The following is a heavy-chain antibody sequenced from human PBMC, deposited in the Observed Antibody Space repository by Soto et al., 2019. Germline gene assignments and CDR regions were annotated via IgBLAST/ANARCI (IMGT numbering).Heavy chain of an antibody. V-gene: IGHV4-4*07. Sequence: SETLSLTCNVSDDSLSTYYWSWIRQPAGKGLEWIGRIYASGSTNYNPSLKGRVGMSVDTSKKQFSLKMMSVTAADTAMYYCARSAIPRGGWFRPWGQGVLVTVSS. J-gene: IGHJ5*02. CDR1: DDSLSTYY. CDR2: IYASGST. CDR3: ARSAIPRGGWFRP. D-gene: IGHD2-21*01.